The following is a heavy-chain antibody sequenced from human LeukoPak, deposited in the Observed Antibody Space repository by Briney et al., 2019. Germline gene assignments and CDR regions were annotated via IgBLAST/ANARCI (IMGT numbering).Heavy chain of an antibody. J-gene: IGHJ5*02. D-gene: IGHD2-2*01. CDR2: INHSGST. CDR1: GGSFSGYY. Sequence: SETLSLTCAVYGGSFSGYYWSWIRQPPGKGLEWIGEINHSGSTNYNPSLKSRVTISVDTSKNQFSLKLSSVTAADTAVYYCAKGGRDIVEVPAAKYNWFDPGGRGTLAPSPQ. CDR3: AKGGRDIVEVPAAKYNWFDP. V-gene: IGHV4-34*01.